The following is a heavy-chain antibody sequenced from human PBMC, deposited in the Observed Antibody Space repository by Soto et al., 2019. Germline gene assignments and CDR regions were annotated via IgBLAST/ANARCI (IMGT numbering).Heavy chain of an antibody. CDR2: ISGSGGST. V-gene: IGHV3-23*01. CDR1: GFTFSSYA. D-gene: IGHD6-19*01. Sequence: GGSLRLSCAASGFTFSSYAMSWVRQAPGKGLEWVSAISGSGGSTYYADSVKGRFTISRDNSKNTLYLQMNSLRAEDTAVYYCAKEEGKAVAGTNYYYYYMDVWGKGTTVTVSS. CDR3: AKEEGKAVAGTNYYYYYMDV. J-gene: IGHJ6*03.